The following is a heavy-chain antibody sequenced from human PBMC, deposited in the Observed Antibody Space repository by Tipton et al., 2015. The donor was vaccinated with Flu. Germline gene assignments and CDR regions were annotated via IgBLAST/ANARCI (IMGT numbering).Heavy chain of an antibody. CDR3: ARGISGGMDV. V-gene: IGHV3-53*01. Sequence: GSLRLSCAASGFNVSSNYMSRVRQAPGKGLEWVSVIYSGGSTYYADSVKGRFTISRDNSKNTLYLQMNSLRAEETAVYYCARGISGGMDVWGQGTTVTVSS. J-gene: IGHJ6*02. CDR2: IYSGGST. CDR1: GFNVSSNY. D-gene: IGHD7-27*01.